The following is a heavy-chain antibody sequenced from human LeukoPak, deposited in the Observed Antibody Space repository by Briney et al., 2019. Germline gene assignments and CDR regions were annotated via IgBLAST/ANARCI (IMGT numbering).Heavy chain of an antibody. CDR2: ISSSSRSI. Sequence: GGSLRLSCAASGFTFSTFSMNWVRQAPGKGLEWVSYISSSSRSILYADSVKGRFTISRDNAKNSLYLLMDSLRAEDTALYYCARVEDSGSHWGQGTLVTVSS. CDR3: ARVEDSGSH. V-gene: IGHV3-48*04. J-gene: IGHJ4*02. CDR1: GFTFSTFS. D-gene: IGHD1-26*01.